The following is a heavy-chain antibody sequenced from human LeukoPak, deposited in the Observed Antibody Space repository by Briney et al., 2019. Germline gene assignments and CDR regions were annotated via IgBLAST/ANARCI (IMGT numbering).Heavy chain of an antibody. CDR2: ISHSGST. D-gene: IGHD1-26*01. V-gene: IGHV4-38-2*02. J-gene: IGHJ5*02. CDR3: ARPPGSGIYYVDA. CDR1: GYSISRGYY. Sequence: SETLSLTCTVSGYSISRGYYWGWIRQPPGKGLEWIGTISHSGSTYYTPSLKSRVIISLDTSKNQFSLTLSSVTAADPAVYYCARPPGSGIYYVDAWGQGILVTVSS.